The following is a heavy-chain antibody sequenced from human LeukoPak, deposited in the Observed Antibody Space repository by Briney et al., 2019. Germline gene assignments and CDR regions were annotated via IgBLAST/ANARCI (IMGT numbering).Heavy chain of an antibody. D-gene: IGHD3-3*01. CDR2: ISGSGGST. CDR1: GFTFSSYA. J-gene: IGHJ4*02. CDR3: AKVFGRVGTFDY. Sequence: GGSLRLSCAASGFTFSSYAMSWVRQAPGKGLEWVSAISGSGGSTYYADSVKGRFTISRDNSKNTLYLQMNSLRAEDTAVYYYAKVFGRVGTFDYWGQGTLVTVSS. V-gene: IGHV3-23*01.